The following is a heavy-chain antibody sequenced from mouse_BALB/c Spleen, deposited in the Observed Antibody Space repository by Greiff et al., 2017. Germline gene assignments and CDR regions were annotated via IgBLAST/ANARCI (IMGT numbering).Heavy chain of an antibody. V-gene: IGHV5-6-2*01. Sequence: EVQGVESGGGLVKLGGSLKLSCAASGFTFSSYYMSWVRQTPEKRLELVAAINSNGGSTYYPDTVKGRFTISRDNAKNTLYLQMSSLKSEDTALYYCARRDYDYDGFAYWGQGTLVTVSA. D-gene: IGHD2-4*01. CDR1: GFTFSSYY. CDR2: INSNGGST. J-gene: IGHJ3*01. CDR3: ARRDYDYDGFAY.